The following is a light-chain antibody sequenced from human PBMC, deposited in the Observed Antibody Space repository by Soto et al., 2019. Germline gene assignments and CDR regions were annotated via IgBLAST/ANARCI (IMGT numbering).Light chain of an antibody. CDR1: ESLVKSDGNTF. CDR2: KVT. J-gene: IGKJ5*01. Sequence: DVVLTQSPLSLSVTLGQPASISCRSSESLVKSDGNTFLNWFQQRPGQSPRLLIYKVTNRGSGVPDSFSGSGSGTDVTLKIARVEAEDVGLYYCMQATQWPPVTLGQGTRLEIK. CDR3: MQATQWPPVT. V-gene: IGKV2-30*01.